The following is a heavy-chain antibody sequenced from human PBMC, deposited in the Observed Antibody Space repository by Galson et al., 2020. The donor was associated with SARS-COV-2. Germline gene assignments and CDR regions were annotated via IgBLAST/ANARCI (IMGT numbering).Heavy chain of an antibody. CDR2: INHSGST. V-gene: IGHV4-34*01. Sequence: SETLSLTCAVYGGSFSGYYWGWIRQPPGKGLEWIGEINHSGSTNYNPSLKSRVTISVDTSKNQFSLKLSSVTAADTAVYYCARASIAAAGTEINYYYYGMDVWGQGTTVTVSS. J-gene: IGHJ6*02. CDR1: GGSFSGYY. CDR3: ARASIAAAGTEINYYYYGMDV. D-gene: IGHD6-13*01.